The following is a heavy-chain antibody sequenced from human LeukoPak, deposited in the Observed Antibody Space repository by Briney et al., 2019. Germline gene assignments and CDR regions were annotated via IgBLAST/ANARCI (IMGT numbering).Heavy chain of an antibody. CDR3: ARVSRFGGHGFDY. J-gene: IGHJ4*02. V-gene: IGHV1-2*02. CDR1: GYTFTGYY. D-gene: IGHD3-10*01. Sequence: ASVKVSCKASGYTFTGYYMHWVRQAPGQGLEWMGWINPNSGGTNYAQKFQGRGTMTRDTSISTAYMELSRLRSDDTAVYYCARVSRFGGHGFDYWGQGTLVTVSS. CDR2: INPNSGGT.